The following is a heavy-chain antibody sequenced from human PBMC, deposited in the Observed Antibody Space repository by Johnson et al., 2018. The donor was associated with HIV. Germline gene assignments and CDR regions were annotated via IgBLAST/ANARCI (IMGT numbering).Heavy chain of an antibody. V-gene: IGHV3-7*03. CDR2: IKQDGSEK. J-gene: IGHJ3*02. Sequence: VQLVESGGGLVQPGGSLRLSCAASGFTFSSYWMSWVRKAPGKGLEWVANIKQDGSEKYYVDSVKGRFTISRDNAKNSLYLQMNNLRAEDTALYYCGRRDSGSLSFDIWGQGTMVTVSS. CDR1: GFTFSSYW. D-gene: IGHD1-26*01. CDR3: GRRDSGSLSFDI.